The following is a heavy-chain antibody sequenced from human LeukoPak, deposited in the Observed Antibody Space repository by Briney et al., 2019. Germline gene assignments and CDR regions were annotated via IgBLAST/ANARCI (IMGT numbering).Heavy chain of an antibody. CDR2: ISYSGTT. Sequence: SETLSLTCTVSGGSISSYYWNWIRQPPGKGLEWIGYISYSGTTNYNPSLKSRVTISVDTSKNQFSLKLSSVTAADTAVYYCARGRSCSSTSCYAGRWFDPWGQGTLVTVSS. CDR1: GGSISSYY. D-gene: IGHD2-2*01. CDR3: ARGRSCSSTSCYAGRWFDP. J-gene: IGHJ5*02. V-gene: IGHV4-59*12.